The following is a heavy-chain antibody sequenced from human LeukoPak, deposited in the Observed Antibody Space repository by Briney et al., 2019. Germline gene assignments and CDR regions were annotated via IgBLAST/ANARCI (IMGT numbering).Heavy chain of an antibody. CDR2: INPNSGGT. CDR3: ARVVNPSGYFDY. V-gene: IGHV1-2*02. J-gene: IGHJ4*02. Sequence: ASVKVSCKASGYTFTGYYMHWVRQAPGQGLDWMGWINPNSGGTNYAQKFQGRVTMTRDTSISTAYMELSRLRSDDTAVYYCARVVNPSGYFDYWGQGTLVTVSS. D-gene: IGHD2-21*01. CDR1: GYTFTGYY.